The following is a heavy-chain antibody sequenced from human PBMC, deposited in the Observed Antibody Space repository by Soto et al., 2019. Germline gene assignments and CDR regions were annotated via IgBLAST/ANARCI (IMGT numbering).Heavy chain of an antibody. J-gene: IGHJ4*02. V-gene: IGHV4-39*01. CDR3: AKAVGPYIVVVGDY. D-gene: IGHD2-21*01. CDR2: IYYSGST. Sequence: SETLSLTCTVSGGSVRSSTYYWGWIRQPPGKGLEWIASIYYSGSTHNNPSLKSRVTMSVDTYTNQFSLKLNSVTAADTAVYYCAKAVGPYIVVVGDYWGQGTLVTVSS. CDR1: GGSVRSSTYY.